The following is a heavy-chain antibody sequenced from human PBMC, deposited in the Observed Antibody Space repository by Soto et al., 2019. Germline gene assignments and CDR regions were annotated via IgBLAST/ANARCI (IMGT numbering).Heavy chain of an antibody. V-gene: IGHV1-2*02. CDR3: ARETEYYGSGSYYIHPYYYYYGMDV. CDR2: INPNSGGT. CDR1: GYTFTGYY. J-gene: IGHJ6*02. Sequence: ASVKVSCKASGYTFTGYYMHWVRQAPGQGLEWMGWINPNSGGTNYAQKFQGRVTMTRDTSISTAYMELSRLRSDDTAVYYCARETEYYGSGSYYIHPYYYYYGMDVWGQGTPVTVSS. D-gene: IGHD3-10*01.